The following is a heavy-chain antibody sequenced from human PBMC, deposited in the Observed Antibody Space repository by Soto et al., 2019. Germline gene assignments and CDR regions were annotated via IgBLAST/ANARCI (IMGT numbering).Heavy chain of an antibody. D-gene: IGHD2-8*02. CDR2: VTPRNGDT. CDR3: ARGGSYWARRHYFDS. CDR1: GYTFTSYD. Sequence: QVQLVQSGAEMKKPGASVKVSCKASGYTFTSYDINWVRQAAGQGPEWMGSVTPRNGDTAFAQKYQGRVTVTSNTSMNTVYMELSNLRSDDTAVYYCARGGSYWARRHYFDSWGQGTLVTVSS. V-gene: IGHV1-8*02. J-gene: IGHJ4*02.